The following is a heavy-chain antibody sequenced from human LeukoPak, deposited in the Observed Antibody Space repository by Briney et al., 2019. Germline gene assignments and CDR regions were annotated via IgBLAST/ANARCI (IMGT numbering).Heavy chain of an antibody. CDR1: GFTFSSNY. D-gene: IGHD2-15*01. CDR2: IYSGGRT. J-gene: IGHJ4*02. V-gene: IGHV3-53*01. CDR3: ARGRRYCSGDNCYSGYDY. Sequence: GGSLRLSCAVSGFTFSSNYMNWVRQAPGKGLEWVSDIYSGGRTNYTDSVKGRFTISRDTSKNTLYLQMVSLRDEDTAVYYCARGRRYCSGDNCYSGYDYWGRGTLVTVSS.